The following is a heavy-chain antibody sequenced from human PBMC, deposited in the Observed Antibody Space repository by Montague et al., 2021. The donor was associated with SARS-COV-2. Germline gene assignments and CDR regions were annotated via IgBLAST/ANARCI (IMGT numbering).Heavy chain of an antibody. CDR1: GFASGDYQ. Sequence: SLRLSCAASGFASGDYQMTWVRQAPGKGLQWVANINQDETAKTYVDSVKGRFTISRDNAKNSLILQMNSLKDEDTAVYYCARSPRGPGTGWLDYWGQGTLVIVSS. D-gene: IGHD3/OR15-3a*01. J-gene: IGHJ4*02. CDR3: ARSPRGPGTGWLDY. V-gene: IGHV3-7*01. CDR2: INQDETAK.